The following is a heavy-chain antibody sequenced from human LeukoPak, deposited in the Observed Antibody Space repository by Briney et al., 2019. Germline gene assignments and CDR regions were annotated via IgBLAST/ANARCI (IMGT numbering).Heavy chain of an antibody. D-gene: IGHD6-13*01. CDR3: AKDPYSSAWFPRDWFDP. CDR1: GFTFSRCW. J-gene: IGHJ5*02. Sequence: GGSLRLSCAASGFTFSRCWMSWVRQAPGKGLEWVANIHQDGSDKYYVDSVKGRFTISRDNAKNSLYLQMNSLRAEDTAVYYCAKDPYSSAWFPRDWFDPWGQGTLVTVSS. CDR2: IHQDGSDK. V-gene: IGHV3-7*03.